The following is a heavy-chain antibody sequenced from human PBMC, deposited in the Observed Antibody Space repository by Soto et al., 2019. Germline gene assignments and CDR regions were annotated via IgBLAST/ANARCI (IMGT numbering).Heavy chain of an antibody. CDR2: IKKDGSKI. J-gene: IGHJ3*02. V-gene: IGHV3-7*05. CDR3: ARDVSPGSSSLYLDAFDI. D-gene: IGHD6-13*01. Sequence: EVQLVESGGDLVQPGGSLRLSCAASGFSFGSSWMTWVRQAPGKGLEGVANIKKDGSKINYLDSVRGRFTVSRDNAKNSLYMEMNSLRAEDTALYYCARDVSPGSSSLYLDAFDIWGQGPMVTVSS. CDR1: GFSFGSSW.